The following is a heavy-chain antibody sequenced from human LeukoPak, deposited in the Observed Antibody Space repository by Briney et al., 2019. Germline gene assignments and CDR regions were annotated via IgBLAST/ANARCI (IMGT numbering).Heavy chain of an antibody. Sequence: SETLSLTCTVSGGSISSYYWSWIRQPPGKGLEWIGYVYYSGSTSYNPSLKSRVTISLDTSKNQFSLMLSSVTAADTAVYYCARDYYYYGSGSPFGMDVWGQGTTVTVSS. V-gene: IGHV4-59*01. CDR2: VYYSGST. J-gene: IGHJ6*02. CDR1: GGSISSYY. D-gene: IGHD3-10*01. CDR3: ARDYYYYGSGSPFGMDV.